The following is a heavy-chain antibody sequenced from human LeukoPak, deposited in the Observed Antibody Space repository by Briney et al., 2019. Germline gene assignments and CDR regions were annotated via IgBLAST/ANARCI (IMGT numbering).Heavy chain of an antibody. V-gene: IGHV3-48*01. D-gene: IGHD3-10*01. Sequence: GGSLRLSCAASGFTFNSYSMNWVRQAPGKGLEWVSYISSISSTIYYADSVKGRFTISRDNAKNSLYLQMNSLRAEDTAVYYCARGPGGSGSYYQNWFDPWGQGTLVTVSS. CDR2: ISSISSTI. CDR3: ARGPGGSGSYYQNWFDP. CDR1: GFTFNSYS. J-gene: IGHJ5*02.